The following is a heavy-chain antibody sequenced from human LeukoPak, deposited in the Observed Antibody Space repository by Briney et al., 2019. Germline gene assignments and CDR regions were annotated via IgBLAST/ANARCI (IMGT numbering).Heavy chain of an antibody. D-gene: IGHD4-17*01. V-gene: IGHV4-59*08. Sequence: SETLSLTCAVYGGSFSGYYWSWIRLPPGKGLEWIGYIFYSGSTNYNPSLQSRVTISVDTSKNQFSLKLSSVTAADTAVYYCASHQYGDYVPLKIDYWGQGTLVTVSS. CDR3: ASHQYGDYVPLKIDY. J-gene: IGHJ4*02. CDR1: GGSFSGYY. CDR2: IFYSGST.